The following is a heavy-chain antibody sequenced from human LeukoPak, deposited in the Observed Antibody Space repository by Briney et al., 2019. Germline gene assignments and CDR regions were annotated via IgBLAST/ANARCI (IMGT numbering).Heavy chain of an antibody. D-gene: IGHD4-17*01. V-gene: IGHV3-33*06. J-gene: IGHJ5*02. CDR3: TKDPNGDYVGAFDP. CDR1: GFTFSSYG. CDR2: IWYDGSNK. Sequence: GRSLRLSCAASGFTFSSYGMHWVRQAPGKGLEWVAVIWYDGSNKYYADSVKGRFTISRDNSKNTLYLQMNSLRAEDTAVYYCTKDPNGDYVGAFDPWGQGTLVTVSS.